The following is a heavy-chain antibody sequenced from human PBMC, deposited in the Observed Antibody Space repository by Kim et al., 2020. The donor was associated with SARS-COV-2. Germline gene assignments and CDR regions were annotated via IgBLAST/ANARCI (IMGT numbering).Heavy chain of an antibody. D-gene: IGHD3-3*01. Sequence: ASVKVSCKASGYTFTNYAMNWVRQAPGQGLEWMGWINTNTGNPTYAQGFTGRFVFSLDTSVSTAYLQISSLKAEDTAVYYCARDVPAEWYNWFDPWGQGTLVTVSS. J-gene: IGHJ5*02. CDR3: ARDVPAEWYNWFDP. CDR1: GYTFTNYA. CDR2: INTNTGNP. V-gene: IGHV7-4-1*02.